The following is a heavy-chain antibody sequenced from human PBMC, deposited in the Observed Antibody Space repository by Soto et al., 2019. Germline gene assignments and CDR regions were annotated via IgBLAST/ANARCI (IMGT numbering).Heavy chain of an antibody. CDR1: GFTFSSYW. D-gene: IGHD3-9*01. CDR2: INSDGSST. Sequence: EVQLVESGGGLVQPGGSLRLSCAASGFTFSSYWMHWVRQAPGKGLVWVSRINSDGSSTSYADSVKGRFTISRDNAKNTLYLQTNSLRAEDTAVYYCARDADILTGYYMGLDYWGQGTLVTVSS. V-gene: IGHV3-74*01. J-gene: IGHJ4*02. CDR3: ARDADILTGYYMGLDY.